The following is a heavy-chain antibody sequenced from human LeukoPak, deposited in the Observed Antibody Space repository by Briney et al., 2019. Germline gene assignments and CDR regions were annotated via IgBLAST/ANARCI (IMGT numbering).Heavy chain of an antibody. CDR1: GFTFSSYG. J-gene: IGHJ4*02. Sequence: GRSLRLSCAASGFTFSSYGMHWVRQAPGKGLEWVAVIWYDGSNKYYAGSVKGRFTISRDNSKNTLYLQMNSLRAEDTAVYYCARELSEGALDYWGQGTLVTVSS. CDR2: IWYDGSNK. CDR3: ARELSEGALDY. V-gene: IGHV3-33*01. D-gene: IGHD1-26*01.